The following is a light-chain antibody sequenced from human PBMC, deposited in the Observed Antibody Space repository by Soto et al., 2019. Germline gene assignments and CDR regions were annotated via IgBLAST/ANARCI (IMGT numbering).Light chain of an antibody. CDR1: SSNIGSNY. CDR2: RNN. CDR3: AAWDDSLNGHVV. Sequence: QTVVTQPPSASGTPGQRVTISCSGSSSNIGSNYVYWYHQLPGTAPKLVIYRNNQRPSGVPDRFSGSKSGTSASLAISGLQSEDEADYYCAAWDDSLNGHVVFGGGTKVTVL. V-gene: IGLV1-47*01. J-gene: IGLJ2*01.